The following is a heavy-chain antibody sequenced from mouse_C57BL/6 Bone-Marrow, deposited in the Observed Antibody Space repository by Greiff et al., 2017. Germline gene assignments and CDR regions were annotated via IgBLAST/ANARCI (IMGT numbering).Heavy chain of an antibody. CDR3: ASGDYGSSPYAMDY. Sequence: VQLQQSGAELVKPGASVKMSCKASGYTFTSYWITWVKQRPGQGLEWIGDIYPGSGSTNYNEKFKSKATLTVDTSSSTAYMQLSSLTSEDSAVYYCASGDYGSSPYAMDYWGQGTSVTVSS. J-gene: IGHJ4*01. CDR2: IYPGSGST. CDR1: GYTFTSYW. V-gene: IGHV1-55*01. D-gene: IGHD1-1*01.